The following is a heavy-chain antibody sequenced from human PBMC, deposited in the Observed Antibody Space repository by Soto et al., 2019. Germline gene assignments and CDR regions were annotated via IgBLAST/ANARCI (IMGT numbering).Heavy chain of an antibody. Sequence: QVQLVESGGGVVQPGGSLRLSCATSGFTFSNYGMHWVRQAPGKGLEWVAVTRHAGTNKYYADSVKGRFTISRDNSKNTVHLQMNSRRGEDTAVYYCARDLSGPLDYWGQGTLVTVSS. J-gene: IGHJ4*02. CDR2: TRHAGTNK. CDR3: ARDLSGPLDY. CDR1: GFTFSNYG. V-gene: IGHV3-33*01.